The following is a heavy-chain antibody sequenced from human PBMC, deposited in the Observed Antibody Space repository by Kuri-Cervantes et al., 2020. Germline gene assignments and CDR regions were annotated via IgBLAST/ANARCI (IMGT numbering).Heavy chain of an antibody. CDR1: GYTFTGYY. CDR2: INPNSGGT. CDR3: ARRIVGWVEDWFDP. Sequence: ASVKVSCKASGYTFTGYYMHWVRQAPGQGLEWMGWINPNSGGTNYAQKFQGWVTMTRDTSTSTAYMELSRLRSDDTAVYYCARRIVGWVEDWFDPWGQGTLVTVSS. J-gene: IGHJ5*02. D-gene: IGHD1-26*01. V-gene: IGHV1-2*04.